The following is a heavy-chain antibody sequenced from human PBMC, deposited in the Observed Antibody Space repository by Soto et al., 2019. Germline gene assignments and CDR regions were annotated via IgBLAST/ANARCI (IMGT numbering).Heavy chain of an antibody. CDR2: ISAYNGNT. CDR3: ARDLPPYDYIWGSYRQSGAFDI. Sequence: QVQLVQSGAEVKKPGASVKVSCKASGYTFTSYGISWVRQAPGQGLEWMGWISAYNGNTNYAQKLQGRVTMTTDTSTSTAHMELKSLRSDGTAVYYCARDLPPYDYIWGSYRQSGAFDILGQGNMVNVSS. CDR1: GYTFTSYG. D-gene: IGHD3-16*02. J-gene: IGHJ3*02. V-gene: IGHV1-18*01.